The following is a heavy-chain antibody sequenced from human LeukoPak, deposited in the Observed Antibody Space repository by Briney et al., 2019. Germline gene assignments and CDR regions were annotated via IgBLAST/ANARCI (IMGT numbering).Heavy chain of an antibody. CDR2: INTDGSST. Sequence: PGGSLRLSCAASGFTFSSYWMHWVRQAPGKGLVWVSRINTDGSSTSYADSVKGRFTISRDNAKNTLYLQMNSLRAEDTAVYYCAREGATVVTQIDYWGQGTLVTVSS. CDR1: GFTFSSYW. D-gene: IGHD4-23*01. J-gene: IGHJ4*02. CDR3: AREGATVVTQIDY. V-gene: IGHV3-74*01.